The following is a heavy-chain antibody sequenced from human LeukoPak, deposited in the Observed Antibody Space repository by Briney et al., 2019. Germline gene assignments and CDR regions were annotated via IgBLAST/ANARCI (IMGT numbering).Heavy chain of an antibody. J-gene: IGHJ1*01. CDR3: ARGGSTYFQH. D-gene: IGHD5/OR15-5a*01. Sequence: GGSLRLSCVASGFTFSSYWMHWVRQAPGKGLVWVSRIHSDGSSTNYANSVKGRHTISRDNAKNTLFLQMNSLRAEDTAVYYCARGGSTYFQHWGQGTLVTVSS. CDR1: GFTFSSYW. V-gene: IGHV3-74*01. CDR2: IHSDGSST.